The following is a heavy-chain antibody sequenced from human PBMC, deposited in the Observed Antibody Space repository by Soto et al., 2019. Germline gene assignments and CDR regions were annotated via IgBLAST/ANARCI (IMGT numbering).Heavy chain of an antibody. CDR3: AAGFPPDY. Sequence: EVQLVESGEVLVQPGGSLRVSCAASGFTFSTSWMNWVRQAPGKGLEWVANINGDGSEEYYVDSVRGRFTISRDNVKNSLFLQMNSLRAEDTAVYYCAAGFPPDYWGQGTLVTVSS. CDR1: GFTFSTSW. J-gene: IGHJ4*02. CDR2: INGDGSEE. V-gene: IGHV3-7*01. D-gene: IGHD3-10*01.